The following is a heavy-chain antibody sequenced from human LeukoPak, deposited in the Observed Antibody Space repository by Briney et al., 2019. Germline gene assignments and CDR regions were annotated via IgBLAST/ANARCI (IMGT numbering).Heavy chain of an antibody. CDR3: AKGRGSGGNPFFDY. V-gene: IGHV3-23*01. J-gene: IGHJ4*02. Sequence: GGSLRLSCAASGFTYSTYVMSWVRQAPGKGLEWVSAISGTSGSTHYADSVKGRFTISRDNSKNTLYLQMNSLRAEDTAVHYCAKGRGSGGNPFFDYWGQGTLVTVSS. D-gene: IGHD2-15*01. CDR1: GFTYSTYV. CDR2: ISGTSGST.